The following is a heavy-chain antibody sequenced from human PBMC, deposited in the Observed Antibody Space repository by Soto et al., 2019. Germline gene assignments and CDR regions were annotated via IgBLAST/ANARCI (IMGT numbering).Heavy chain of an antibody. Sequence: ASVKVSCKASGYTFTGYYVHWVRQAPGQGLEWMGWINPNTGGTKYEQKFQGRVTMTRDTSVSTAYMEVGRLTSGDTAVYYCARARVPTISEDAFDMWGQGTLVTV. CDR3: ARARVPTISEDAFDM. CDR2: INPNTGGT. D-gene: IGHD2-2*01. V-gene: IGHV1-2*02. J-gene: IGHJ3*02. CDR1: GYTFTGYY.